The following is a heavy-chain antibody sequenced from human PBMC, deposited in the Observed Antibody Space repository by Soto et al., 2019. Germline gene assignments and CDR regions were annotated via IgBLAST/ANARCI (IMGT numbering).Heavy chain of an antibody. CDR2: ISGSGGST. V-gene: IGHV3-23*01. J-gene: IGHJ4*02. CDR1: GYTFSIYA. Sequence: GGSLRLSCAASGYTFSIYAMSWVRQAPGEGLEWVSAISGSGGSTYYADSVKGRFTISRDNSKNTLYLQMNSLRAEDTAVYYCAKGRLGVVTIVLGGIIPGHAPRDFDYLCQGTLVNVSS. CDR3: AKGRLGVVTIVLGGIIPGHAPRDFDY. D-gene: IGHD3-10*01.